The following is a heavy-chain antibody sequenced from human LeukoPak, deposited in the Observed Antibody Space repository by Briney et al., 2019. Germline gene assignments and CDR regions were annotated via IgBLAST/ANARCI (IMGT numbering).Heavy chain of an antibody. CDR2: MNLHSGST. CDR1: GDTFTSFD. V-gene: IGHV1-8*01. J-gene: IGHJ6*01. CDR3: VRVESGSYARYGMDV. D-gene: IGHD1-26*01. Sequence: ASVKVSCKSSGDTFTSFDINWVRRATGQGLEWWGWMNLHSGSTGYAQKFQGRVTMTRNTSIRTAYMELSSLRSEDTAVYYCVRVESGSYARYGMDVWGQGTTVTVSS.